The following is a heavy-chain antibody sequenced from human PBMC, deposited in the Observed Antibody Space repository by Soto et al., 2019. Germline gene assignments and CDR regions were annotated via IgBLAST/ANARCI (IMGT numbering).Heavy chain of an antibody. D-gene: IGHD1-26*01. CDR3: ARRGGRELDAFDI. Sequence: TSETLSLTCTVSGGSISSSSYYWGWIRQPPGKGLEWIGSIYYSGSTYYNPSLKSRVTISVDTSKNQFSLKLSSVTAADTAVYYCARRGGRELDAFDIWGQGTMVTVSS. J-gene: IGHJ3*02. V-gene: IGHV4-39*01. CDR2: IYYSGST. CDR1: GGSISSSSYY.